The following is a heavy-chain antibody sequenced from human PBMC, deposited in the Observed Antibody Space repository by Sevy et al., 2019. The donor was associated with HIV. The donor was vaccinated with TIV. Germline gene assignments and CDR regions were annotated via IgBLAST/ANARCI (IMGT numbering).Heavy chain of an antibody. V-gene: IGHV3-23*01. CDR3: AREGCTQPHDY. CDR2: FSFGCGRI. J-gene: IGHJ4*02. Sequence: GGSLRLSCAASGFTFAKYSISWVRQAPGKGWEGFSTFSFGCGRINYADSVKGRFTISRDDSKNTLFLQMNSLRAEDTATYFCAREGCTQPHDYWGQGTLVTVSS. D-gene: IGHD2-8*01. CDR1: GFTFAKYS.